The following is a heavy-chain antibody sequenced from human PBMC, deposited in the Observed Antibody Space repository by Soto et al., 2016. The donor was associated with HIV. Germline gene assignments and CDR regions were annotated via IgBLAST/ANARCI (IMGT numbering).Heavy chain of an antibody. CDR1: GFSFSTYA. CDR2: ISGSGSST. J-gene: IGHJ4*01. CDR3: TKDLAGSARWERRRGGYYFD. Sequence: EVQLLESGGGLVQPGGSLRLSCAASGFSFSTYAMSWVRQAPGKGLEWVASISGSGSSTYYADSVKGRFTISRDNSKNTLYLQMNSLRAEDTAVYYCTKDLAGSARWERRRGGYYFD. V-gene: IGHV3-23*01. D-gene: IGHD1-26*01.